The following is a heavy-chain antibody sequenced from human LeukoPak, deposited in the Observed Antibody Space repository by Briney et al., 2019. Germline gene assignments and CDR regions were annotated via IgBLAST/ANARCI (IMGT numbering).Heavy chain of an antibody. V-gene: IGHV4-30-2*01. Sequence: SQTLSLTCTVSGGSISSGGYYWSWIRQPPGKGLEWIGYIYHSGSTYYNPSLKSRVTISVDKSKNQFSLKLTSVTAADTAVYYCAQNMGLTRYFDLWGRGTLVTVSS. D-gene: IGHD2/OR15-2a*01. CDR2: IYHSGST. CDR1: GGSISSGGYY. CDR3: AQNMGLTRYFDL. J-gene: IGHJ2*01.